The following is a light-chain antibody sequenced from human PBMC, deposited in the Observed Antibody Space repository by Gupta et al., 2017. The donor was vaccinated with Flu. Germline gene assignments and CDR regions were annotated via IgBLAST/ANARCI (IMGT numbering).Light chain of an antibody. CDR3: YSADSTGYHWV. J-gene: IGLJ3*02. V-gene: IGLV3-10*01. CDR2: EDY. Sequence: GQTARITCSGDALPKKFAYWYQQKSGQAPVLVIYEDYQRPSAIPERFAGSSSGTMATLSISGAQVEDEAVYYCYSADSTGYHWVFGGGTKLTVL. CDR1: ALPKKF.